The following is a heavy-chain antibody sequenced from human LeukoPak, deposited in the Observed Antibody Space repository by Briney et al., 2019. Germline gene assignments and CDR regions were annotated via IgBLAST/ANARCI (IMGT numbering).Heavy chain of an antibody. CDR2: IKEDGSEK. CDR1: GFPFSTYW. D-gene: IGHD1-26*01. V-gene: IGHV3-7*01. CDR3: APEVWELQGASDI. Sequence: GGSLRLSCAASGFPFSTYWMTWVRQAPGKGLEWVANIKEDGSEKNYVDSVKGRFAISRDNAKNSLFLQMNTLGAEDTALYYCAPEVWELQGASDIWGQGTMVTVSS. J-gene: IGHJ3*02.